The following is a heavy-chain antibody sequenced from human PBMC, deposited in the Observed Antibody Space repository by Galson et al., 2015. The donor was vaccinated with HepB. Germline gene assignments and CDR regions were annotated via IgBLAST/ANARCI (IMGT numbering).Heavy chain of an antibody. Sequence: SLRLSCAASGFTFSSYGMHWVRQAPGKGLEWVAFIRYDGSNKYYADSVKGRFTISRDNSKNTLYLQMNSLRAEDTAVYYCAKDMNYYGSGSSNEPLDYWGQGTLVTVSS. V-gene: IGHV3-30*02. CDR3: AKDMNYYGSGSSNEPLDY. J-gene: IGHJ4*02. D-gene: IGHD3-10*01. CDR2: IRYDGSNK. CDR1: GFTFSSYG.